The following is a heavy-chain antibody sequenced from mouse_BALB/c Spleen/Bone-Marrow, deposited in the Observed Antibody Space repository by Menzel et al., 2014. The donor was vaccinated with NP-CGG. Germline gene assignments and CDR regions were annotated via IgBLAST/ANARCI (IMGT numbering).Heavy chain of an antibody. CDR2: ILPGSGTT. CDR1: GYTFSSYW. J-gene: IGHJ3*01. Sequence: QVQLVQSGAELMKPGASVKISCKATGYTFSSYWIEWVKQRPGHGLEWIGEILPGSGTTNFNEKFKGKATCTADTSSNTAYMQLSSLTSEDSAVYYCARSPYWGQGTLVTVSA. V-gene: IGHV1-9*01. CDR3: ARSPY.